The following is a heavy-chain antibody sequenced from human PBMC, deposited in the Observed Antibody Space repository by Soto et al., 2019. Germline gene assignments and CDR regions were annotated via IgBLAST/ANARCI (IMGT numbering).Heavy chain of an antibody. CDR2: IYYSGST. CDR3: ARAAVPAAMYYGMDV. J-gene: IGHJ6*02. V-gene: IGHV4-31*03. Sequence: QVQLQESGPGLVKPSQTLSLTCTVSGGSISSGGYYWSWIRQHPGKGLEWIGYIYYSGSTYYNPSLKSRVTISVDTSKNQFSLKLSSVTAADTVVYYCARAAVPAAMYYGMDVWGQGTTVTVSS. CDR1: GGSISSGGYY. D-gene: IGHD2-2*01.